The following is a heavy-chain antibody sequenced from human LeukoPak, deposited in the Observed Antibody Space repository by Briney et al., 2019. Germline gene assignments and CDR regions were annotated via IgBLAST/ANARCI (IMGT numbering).Heavy chain of an antibody. CDR2: ISGSGGST. J-gene: IGHJ6*02. D-gene: IGHD4-23*01. Sequence: GGSLRLSCAASGFTFSSYAMSWVRQAPGNGLEWVSAISGSGGSTYYADSVKGRFTVSRDNSKNTLYLQMNSLRAEDTAVYYCAKDNSHIYYYYGMDVWGQGTTVTVSS. CDR1: GFTFSSYA. V-gene: IGHV3-23*01. CDR3: AKDNSHIYYYYGMDV.